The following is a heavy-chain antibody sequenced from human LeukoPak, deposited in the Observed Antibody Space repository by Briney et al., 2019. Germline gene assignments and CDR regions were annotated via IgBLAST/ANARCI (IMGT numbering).Heavy chain of an antibody. Sequence: NSGGSLRLSCAASGFTFSDYYMSWIRQAPGKGLEWVSYISSSGSTIYYADSVKGRFTISRDNAKNSLYLQMNSLRAEDTAVYYCARSEMGPKRRFDYWGQGTLVTVSS. CDR2: ISSSGSTI. D-gene: IGHD5-24*01. J-gene: IGHJ4*02. CDR1: GFTFSDYY. V-gene: IGHV3-11*01. CDR3: ARSEMGPKRRFDY.